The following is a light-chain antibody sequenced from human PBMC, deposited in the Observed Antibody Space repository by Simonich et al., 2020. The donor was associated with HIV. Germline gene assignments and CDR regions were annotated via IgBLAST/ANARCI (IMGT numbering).Light chain of an antibody. V-gene: IGKV1-33*01. J-gene: IGKJ4*01. CDR1: QSISSY. CDR2: DAS. CDR3: QQYNGYSLT. Sequence: DIQMTQSPSSLSASVGNRVTITCRESQSISSYENWYQQKPGTAPKLLIYDASNLETRVPSRFSGSGSWTDFTFTISSLQPDDVATYYCQQYNGYSLTFGGGTKVEIK.